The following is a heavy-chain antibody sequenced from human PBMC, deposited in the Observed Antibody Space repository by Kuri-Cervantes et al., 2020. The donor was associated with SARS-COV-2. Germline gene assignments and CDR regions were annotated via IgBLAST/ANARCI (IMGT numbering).Heavy chain of an antibody. J-gene: IGHJ4*02. CDR1: GFTFSSYW. V-gene: IGHV3-7*01. CDR2: IKQDGNEE. Sequence: LSLTCAASGFTFSSYWMSWVRQAPGKGLEWVANIKQDGNEEYYVNSVKGRFTISRDNAKNSLYLQMNSLRAEDTAVYYCAREPTSVGRGCSSTSCYYEVDYWGQGTLVTVSS. D-gene: IGHD2-2*01. CDR3: AREPTSVGRGCSSTSCYYEVDY.